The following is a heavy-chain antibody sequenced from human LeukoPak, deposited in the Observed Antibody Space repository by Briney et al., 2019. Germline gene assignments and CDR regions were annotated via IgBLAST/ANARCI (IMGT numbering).Heavy chain of an antibody. CDR1: GGSFSSGDYS. Sequence: SETLSLTCTVSGGSFSSGDYSWNWIRQPAGQGLEWIGRLFSSGTTNYNPSLKSRVTISGDTSNNQFSLKLTSVTAADTAVYYCASRGYYDSSEDYWGQGTLVTVSS. J-gene: IGHJ4*02. CDR2: LFSSGTT. CDR3: ASRGYYDSSEDY. V-gene: IGHV4-61*10. D-gene: IGHD3-22*01.